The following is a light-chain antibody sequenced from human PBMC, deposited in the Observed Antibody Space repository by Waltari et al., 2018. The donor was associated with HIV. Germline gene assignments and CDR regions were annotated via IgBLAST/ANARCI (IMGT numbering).Light chain of an antibody. J-gene: IGKJ4*01. CDR1: QSLLHSKGYTY. CDR3: MQALQTPLQTPRLT. CDR2: LGS. Sequence: DIVMTQSPLSLPVTPGEPASISCRSSQSLLHSKGYTYWEWYLKKPGQSPQLLIYLGSNRAFGVPDRFSGSGSGTDFTLKISRVEAEDVGVYYCMQALQTPLQTPRLTFGGGTRVEIK. V-gene: IGKV2-28*01.